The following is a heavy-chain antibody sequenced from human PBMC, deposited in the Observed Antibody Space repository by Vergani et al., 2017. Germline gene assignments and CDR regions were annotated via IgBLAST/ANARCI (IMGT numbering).Heavy chain of an antibody. CDR2: ISAYNGNT. Sequence: QVQLVQSGAEVKKPGAPVKVSCKASGYTFTSYGISWVRQAPGQGLEWMGWISAYNGNTNYAQKLQGRVTMTTDTSTSTAYMELRSLRSDDTAVYSCAREQYYDFWGGYQYYFDYWGQGTLVTVSS. D-gene: IGHD3-3*01. V-gene: IGHV1-18*04. CDR1: GYTFTSYG. J-gene: IGHJ4*02. CDR3: AREQYYDFWGGYQYYFDY.